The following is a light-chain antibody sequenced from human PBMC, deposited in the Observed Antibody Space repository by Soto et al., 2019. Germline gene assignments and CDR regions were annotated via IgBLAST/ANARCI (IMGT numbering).Light chain of an antibody. CDR3: QQYNSYET. Sequence: DIQMTQSPSSLSASVGDRVTITCRASQSISSWLAWYQQKPGKAPKLLIYKASSLESGVPSRFSGSGSGTEFTLTISSPQPDDFATYYCQQYNSYETFGQGTKVDIK. CDR1: QSISSW. CDR2: KAS. J-gene: IGKJ1*01. V-gene: IGKV1-5*03.